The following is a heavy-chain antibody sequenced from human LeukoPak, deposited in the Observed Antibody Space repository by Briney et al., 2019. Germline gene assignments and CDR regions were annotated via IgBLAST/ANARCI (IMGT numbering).Heavy chain of an antibody. D-gene: IGHD6-13*01. V-gene: IGHV4-4*07. J-gene: IGHJ3*02. CDR1: GGSISSYY. CDR3: ARDLSSSWYADAFDI. CDR2: IYTSGST. Sequence: SETLSLTCTVSGGSISSYYWSWIRQPAGKGLEWIGRIYTSGSTNYNPSLKSRVTMSVDTSKTQFSLKLSSVTAADTAVYYCARDLSSSWYADAFDIWGQGTMVTVSS.